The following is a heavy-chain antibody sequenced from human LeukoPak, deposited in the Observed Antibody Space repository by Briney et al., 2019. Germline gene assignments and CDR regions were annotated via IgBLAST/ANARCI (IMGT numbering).Heavy chain of an antibody. Sequence: GGSLRLSCAASGFTFSSYEMNWVRQAPGKGLEWVSEIYSDGSTYYAASVKGRFSISRDNSKNTVYLQMNSLRAEDTAVYYCARELRENGAFDIWGQGTMVTVSS. D-gene: IGHD1-26*01. J-gene: IGHJ3*02. CDR1: GFTFSSYE. V-gene: IGHV3-53*01. CDR2: IYSDGST. CDR3: ARELRENGAFDI.